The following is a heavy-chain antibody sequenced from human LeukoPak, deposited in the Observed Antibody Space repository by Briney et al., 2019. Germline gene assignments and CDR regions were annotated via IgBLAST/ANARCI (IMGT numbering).Heavy chain of an antibody. D-gene: IGHD5-18*01. J-gene: IGHJ4*02. CDR2: ISSSSSYI. CDR1: GFTFSSNS. Sequence: GGSLRLSCAASGFTFSSNSMNWVRQAPGKGLEWVSSISSSSSYIYYADSVKGRFTISRDNAKNSLYLQMNRLRAEDAAVYYCARDRWGYSYGGDWGQGTLVTVSS. V-gene: IGHV3-21*01. CDR3: ARDRWGYSYGGD.